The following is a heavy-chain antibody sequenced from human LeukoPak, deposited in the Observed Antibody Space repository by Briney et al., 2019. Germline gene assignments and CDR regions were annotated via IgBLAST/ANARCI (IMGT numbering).Heavy chain of an antibody. D-gene: IGHD2-21*02. V-gene: IGHV1-18*01. CDR1: GYTFTSYG. CDR3: ARYVGDCYSGTFDY. Sequence: ASVKVSCKASGYTFTSYGISWVRHAPGQGLEWMGWISAYNGNTNYAQKLQGRVTMTTDTSTSTAYMELRSLRSDDTAVYYCARYVGDCYSGTFDYWGQGTLVTVSS. CDR2: ISAYNGNT. J-gene: IGHJ4*02.